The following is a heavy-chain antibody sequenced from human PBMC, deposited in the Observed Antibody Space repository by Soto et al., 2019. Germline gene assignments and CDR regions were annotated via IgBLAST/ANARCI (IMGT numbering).Heavy chain of an antibody. CDR2: ILPIFGTT. D-gene: IGHD3-9*01. J-gene: IGHJ6*02. V-gene: IGHV1-69*06. Sequence: QVQLVQSGAEVKKPGSSVKVSCKASGLIFSSYAISWVRQAPGQGLEWVGGILPIFGTTNYAQRFKGRVTNTADTFTTTTYIDLSSLRSEDTAVYFWVRGENYDISTGKGYYCPGIDVWGQGTTVTVSS. CDR3: VRGENYDISTGKGYYCPGIDV. CDR1: GLIFSSYA.